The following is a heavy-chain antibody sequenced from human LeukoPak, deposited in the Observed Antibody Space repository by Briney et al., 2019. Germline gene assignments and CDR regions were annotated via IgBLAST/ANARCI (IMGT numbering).Heavy chain of an antibody. CDR2: IYTSGST. Sequence: PSETLSLTCTVSGGSINSGSYYWSWIRQPAGKGLEWIGRIYTSGSTNYNPSLKSRVTISVDTSKNQFSLKLSSVTAADSAVYYCARSAYQLLDYRGQGTLVTVSS. CDR3: ARSAYQLLDY. J-gene: IGHJ4*02. CDR1: GGSINSGSYY. D-gene: IGHD2-2*01. V-gene: IGHV4-61*02.